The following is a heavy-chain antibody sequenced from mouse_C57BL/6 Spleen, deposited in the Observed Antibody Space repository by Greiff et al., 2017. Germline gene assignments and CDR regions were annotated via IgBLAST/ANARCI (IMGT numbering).Heavy chain of an antibody. V-gene: IGHV5-4*01. Sequence: EVKVVESGGGLVKPGGSLKLSCAASGFTFSSYAMSWVRQTPEKRLEWVATISDGGSYTYYPDNVKGRFTISRDNAKNNLYLQMSHLKSEDTAMYSCARELGALYWYFDVWGTGTTVTVSS. J-gene: IGHJ1*03. D-gene: IGHD4-1*01. CDR1: GFTFSSYA. CDR2: ISDGGSYT. CDR3: ARELGALYWYFDV.